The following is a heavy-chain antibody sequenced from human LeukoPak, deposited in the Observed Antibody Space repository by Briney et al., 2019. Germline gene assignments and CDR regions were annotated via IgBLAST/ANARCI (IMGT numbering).Heavy chain of an antibody. Sequence: PGGSLRLSCAASGITFSGFWMSWVRQTPGKGLEWVANIKQDGSEKYYVDSVKGRFTISRDNAKNSLSLQMNGLRVEDTAIYYCARAGSFWHYVYWGQGTLVTVSS. J-gene: IGHJ4*02. CDR3: ARAGSFWHYVY. CDR1: GITFSGFW. D-gene: IGHD1-7*01. CDR2: IKQDGSEK. V-gene: IGHV3-7*01.